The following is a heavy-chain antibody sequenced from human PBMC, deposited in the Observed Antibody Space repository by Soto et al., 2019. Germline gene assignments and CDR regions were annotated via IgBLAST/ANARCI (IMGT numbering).Heavy chain of an antibody. CDR2: IYTSGGT. CDR1: GGSISSYY. CDR3: AREYYDFWSVTYSYYGLDV. V-gene: IGHV4-4*07. J-gene: IGHJ6*02. D-gene: IGHD3-3*01. Sequence: SETLSLTCTVSGGSISSYYWSWIRQPAGKGLEWIGRIYTSGGTNYNPSLKSRVTMSVDTSKSQFSLKLSSVTAADTAVYYCAREYYDFWSVTYSYYGLDVWGQGTTVTVSS.